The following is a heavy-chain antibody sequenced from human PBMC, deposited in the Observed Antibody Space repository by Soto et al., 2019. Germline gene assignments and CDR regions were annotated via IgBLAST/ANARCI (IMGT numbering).Heavy chain of an antibody. CDR1: GFTLSSYE. D-gene: IGHD2-21*02. V-gene: IGHV3-7*01. J-gene: IGHJ4*02. CDR2: IKPDGSAT. Sequence: EVQLVESGGDLVQPGGSLRLSCAASGFTLSSYEMNWVRQAPGKGLEWVAYIKPDGSATYYVDSVKGRFTISRDNAKNSLYLQMNSLRVEDTSVYYCARAGYCGPGCYYYFDYWGQGTLVTVSS. CDR3: ARAGYCGPGCYYYFDY.